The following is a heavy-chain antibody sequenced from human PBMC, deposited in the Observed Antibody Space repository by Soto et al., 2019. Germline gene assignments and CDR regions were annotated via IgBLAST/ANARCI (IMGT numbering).Heavy chain of an antibody. Sequence: EVQLLESGGGLVQPGGSLRLSCAASGFTFSSYAMSWVRQAPGKGLEWVSAISGSGGSTYYADSVKGRFTISRDNSKNTLYLQMNSLRAEDTAVYYCAKDRKRYSGSYTTQLDYWGQGTLVTVSS. D-gene: IGHD1-26*01. CDR2: ISGSGGST. CDR3: AKDRKRYSGSYTTQLDY. V-gene: IGHV3-23*01. CDR1: GFTFSSYA. J-gene: IGHJ4*02.